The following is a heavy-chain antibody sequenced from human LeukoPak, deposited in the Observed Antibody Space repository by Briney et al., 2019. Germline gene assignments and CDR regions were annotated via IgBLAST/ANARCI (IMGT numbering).Heavy chain of an antibody. CDR3: ARGYYDISAYIDY. Sequence: SGPTLVNPTQTLTLTCTFSGFSLSTGGMCVSWIRQPPGKALEWLARIDWDNDEYYSTSLKTRLTISKDTSKNQVVLTMTNMDPVDTATYYCARGYYDISAYIDYWGQGTLVTVSS. J-gene: IGHJ4*02. CDR1: GFSLSTGGMC. CDR2: IDWDNDE. D-gene: IGHD3-22*01. V-gene: IGHV2-70*11.